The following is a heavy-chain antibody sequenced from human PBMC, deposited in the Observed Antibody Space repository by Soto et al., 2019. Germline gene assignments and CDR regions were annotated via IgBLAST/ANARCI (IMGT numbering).Heavy chain of an antibody. Sequence: QLQLQESGPGLVKPSETLSLTCTVSGDSIYSRSYYWGWIRQPPGKGLEWIGSIYHSGSTYYNPSLKSRLNMSVDTSKKQLYLKLSSVTAADTAVYFCARLWSGERPPDFWGQGSLVTVSS. J-gene: IGHJ4*02. D-gene: IGHD3-10*01. CDR1: GDSIYSRSYY. CDR2: IYHSGST. V-gene: IGHV4-39*01. CDR3: ARLWSGERPPDF.